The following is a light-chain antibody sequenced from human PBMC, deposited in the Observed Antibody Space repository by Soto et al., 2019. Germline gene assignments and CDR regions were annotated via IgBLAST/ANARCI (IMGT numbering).Light chain of an antibody. CDR1: QSVDSSF. CDR3: QQYVSSVT. CDR2: GAS. J-gene: IGKJ1*01. V-gene: IGKV3-20*01. Sequence: EIVLTQSPGCLSLSPGERATLSCRASQSVDSSFFAWYQQKPGHAPRLLIYGASNRATGIPDRFSGSGSGTDFTLTLSRLETEDFAVYYCQQYVSSVTFGQGTKVEV.